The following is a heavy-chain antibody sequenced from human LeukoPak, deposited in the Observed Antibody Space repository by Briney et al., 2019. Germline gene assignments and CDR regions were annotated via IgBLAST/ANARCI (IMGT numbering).Heavy chain of an antibody. V-gene: IGHV3-21*01. Sequence: GGSLRLSCAASGFTLSGYFMNWVRQAPGKGPEWVSSISSTSTSMFYADSVKGRFTISRDNAKNSLYLQMNSLRAEDTALYFCARDSSRHSTRPIDYWGQGILVTVSS. CDR1: GFTLSGYF. D-gene: IGHD2-2*01. CDR3: ARDSSRHSTRPIDY. CDR2: ISSTSTSM. J-gene: IGHJ4*02.